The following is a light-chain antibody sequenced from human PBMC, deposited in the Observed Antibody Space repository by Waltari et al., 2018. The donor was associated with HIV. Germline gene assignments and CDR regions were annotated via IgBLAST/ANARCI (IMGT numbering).Light chain of an antibody. V-gene: IGLV9-49*01. Sequence: QPVLTQPPSASASLGASVTLTCTLSSGYSNYTVDWYQRRPGKGPRFVMRVGTGGIVGSKGDGIPDRFSVLGSGLNRYLTINNIQEEDESDYYCGADHGSGSNWVFGGGTKLTVL. J-gene: IGLJ2*01. CDR2: VGTGGIVG. CDR3: GADHGSGSNWV. CDR1: SGYSNYT.